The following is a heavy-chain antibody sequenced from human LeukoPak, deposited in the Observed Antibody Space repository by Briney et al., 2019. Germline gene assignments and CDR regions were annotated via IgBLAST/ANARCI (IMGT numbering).Heavy chain of an antibody. CDR1: GFTFSSYE. Sequence: PGGSLRLSCAASGFTFSSYETNWVRQAPGKGLEWVSYISSSGSTIYYADSVKGRFTISRDNAKNSLYLQMNSLRAEDTAVYYCAREGYSHAFDISGQGTMVTVSS. J-gene: IGHJ3*02. CDR2: ISSSGSTI. CDR3: AREGYSHAFDI. V-gene: IGHV3-48*03. D-gene: IGHD4-23*01.